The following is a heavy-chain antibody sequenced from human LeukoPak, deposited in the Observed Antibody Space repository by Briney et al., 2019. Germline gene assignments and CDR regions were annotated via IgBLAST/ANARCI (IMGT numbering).Heavy chain of an antibody. V-gene: IGHV3-11*01. CDR1: GFKFRDYY. D-gene: IGHD6-13*01. CDR3: ARIGTTVAAGTADY. CDR2: ISGSGDAR. J-gene: IGHJ4*02. Sequence: GGSLRLSCAASGFKFRDYYMGWIRQAPGKWLEWVSYISGSGDARPYADSVKGRFTVSRDNAIDSLYLQMDSLGAEDTAVYYCARIGTTVAAGTADYWGQGTQVTVSS.